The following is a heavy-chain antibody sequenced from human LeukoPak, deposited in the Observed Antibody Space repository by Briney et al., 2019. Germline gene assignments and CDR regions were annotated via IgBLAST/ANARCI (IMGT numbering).Heavy chain of an antibody. D-gene: IGHD1-1*01. Sequence: PSQTLSLTCTVSGGSISSGGYYWSWIRQHPGKGLEWIGYIYYSGSTYYNPSLKSRVTISVDTSKNPFSLKLSSVTAADTAVYYCARDRNDWALDYWGQGTLVTVSS. V-gene: IGHV4-31*03. J-gene: IGHJ4*02. CDR1: GGSISSGGYY. CDR2: IYYSGST. CDR3: ARDRNDWALDY.